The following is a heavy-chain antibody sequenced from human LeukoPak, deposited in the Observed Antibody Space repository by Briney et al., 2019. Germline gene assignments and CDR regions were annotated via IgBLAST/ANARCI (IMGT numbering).Heavy chain of an antibody. CDR3: ASEGPNYYDSSGYYYAAFDI. V-gene: IGHV1-2*02. J-gene: IGHJ3*02. D-gene: IGHD3-22*01. CDR1: GYTFTGYY. CDR2: INPNSGGT. Sequence: GASVKVSCKASGYTFTGYYMHWVRQAPGQGLEWMGWINPNSGGTNYAQKFQGRVTMTRDTSISTAYMELSRLRSDDTAVYYCASEGPNYYDSSGYYYAAFDIWGQGTMVTVSS.